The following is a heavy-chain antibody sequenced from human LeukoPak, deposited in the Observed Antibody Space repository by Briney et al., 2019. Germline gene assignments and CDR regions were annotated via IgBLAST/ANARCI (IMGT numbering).Heavy chain of an antibody. Sequence: SETLSLTCTVSGGSISSYYWSWIRQPAGKGLEWIGRIYTSGSTNCNPSLKSRVTMSVDTSKNQFSLKLSSVTAADTAVYYCARDEEWRRSINYFDYWGQGTLVTVSS. CDR1: GGSISSYY. CDR3: ARDEEWRRSINYFDY. D-gene: IGHD3-3*01. V-gene: IGHV4-4*07. J-gene: IGHJ4*02. CDR2: IYTSGST.